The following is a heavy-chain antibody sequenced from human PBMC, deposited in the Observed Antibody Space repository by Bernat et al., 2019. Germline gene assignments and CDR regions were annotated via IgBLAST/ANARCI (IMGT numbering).Heavy chain of an antibody. J-gene: IGHJ6*02. V-gene: IGHV1-2*04. CDR1: GYTFTGYY. CDR2: INPNSGVT. D-gene: IGHD3-10*01. Sequence: QVQLVQSGAEVKKPGASVKVSCKASGYTFTGYYMHWVRQAPGQGLEWMGWINPNSGVTNYAQKFQGWVTMTRDTSISTAYMELSRLRSDDTAVYYCARGGLLWFGDPYYYGMDVWGQGTTVTVSS. CDR3: ARGGLLWFGDPYYYGMDV.